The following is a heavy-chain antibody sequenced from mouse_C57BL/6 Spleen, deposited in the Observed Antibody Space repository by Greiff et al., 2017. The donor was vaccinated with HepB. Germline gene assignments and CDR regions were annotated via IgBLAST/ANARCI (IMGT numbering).Heavy chain of an antibody. CDR1: GFTFSDFY. CDR2: SRNKANDYTT. Sequence: EVKLVESGGGLVQSGRSLRLSCATSGFTFSDFYMEWVRQAPGKGLEWIAASRNKANDYTTEYSASVKGRFIVSRDTSQSILYLPMNALRAEDTAIYYCARDAGFYDGYCGGYFDVWGTGTTVTVSS. CDR3: ARDAGFYDGYCGGYFDV. J-gene: IGHJ1*03. D-gene: IGHD2-3*01. V-gene: IGHV7-1*01.